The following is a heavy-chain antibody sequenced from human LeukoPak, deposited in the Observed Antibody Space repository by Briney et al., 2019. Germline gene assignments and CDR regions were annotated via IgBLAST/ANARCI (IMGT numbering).Heavy chain of an antibody. CDR3: ARDADGPGSLIDY. V-gene: IGHV3-74*01. CDR1: GFPFSIYW. J-gene: IGHJ4*02. CDR2: ISSDGTPT. D-gene: IGHD2-8*01. Sequence: GGSLRLSCAASGFPFSIYWMQWVRQAPGEGLVWVSRISSDGTPTTYADSVKGRFTISRDNAKNTLYLEVRSLRAEDTAVYFCARDADGPGSLIDYWGQGTLVTVSS.